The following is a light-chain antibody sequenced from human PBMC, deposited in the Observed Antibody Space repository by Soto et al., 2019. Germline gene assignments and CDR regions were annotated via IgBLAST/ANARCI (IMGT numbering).Light chain of an antibody. CDR1: QSVSSY. Sequence: EIVMTQSPATLSFSPGERATPSCRASQSVSSYLAWYQQKPGQAPRLLIYDASNRATGIPARFSGSGSGPDFTLTIRRLEPEDFAVYYCQQYGSSPWTSGQGTKVDIK. V-gene: IGKV3-20*01. CDR2: DAS. CDR3: QQYGSSPWT. J-gene: IGKJ1*01.